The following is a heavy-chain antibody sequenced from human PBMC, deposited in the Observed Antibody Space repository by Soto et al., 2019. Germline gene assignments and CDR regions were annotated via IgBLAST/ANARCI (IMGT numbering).Heavy chain of an antibody. D-gene: IGHD3-9*01. J-gene: IGHJ4*02. V-gene: IGHV3-74*01. CDR2: ISGDGVTT. CDR3: AREYYGSLTCYYSEY. Sequence: EVQLVESGGDLVQRGGSLRLSCAASGFPFSSYWMHWVRHNPGKGLDWVARISGDGVTTYYADSVTGRFTVSRDNAKNNLSQQISGLRAEDTAVYYCAREYYGSLTCYYSEYWGKRTLVSV. CDR1: GFPFSSYW.